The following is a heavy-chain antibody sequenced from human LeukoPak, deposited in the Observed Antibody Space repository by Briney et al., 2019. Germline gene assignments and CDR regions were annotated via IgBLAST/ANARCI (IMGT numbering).Heavy chain of an antibody. CDR1: GFTLRSYT. CDR2: IGISSNKI. J-gene: IGHJ4*02. V-gene: IGHV3-21*04. D-gene: IGHD2-21*02. Sequence: GGSLRLSCAASGFTLRSYTMNWVRQAPGKGLEWVSSIGISSNKIYYADSVKGRFIISRDNAKNSVYLQMNSLRAEDTAVYYCAKDSPYGGDLDYWGQGTLVTVSS. CDR3: AKDSPYGGDLDY.